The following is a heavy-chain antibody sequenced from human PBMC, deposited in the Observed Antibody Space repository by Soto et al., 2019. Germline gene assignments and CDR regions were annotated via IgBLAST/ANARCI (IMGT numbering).Heavy chain of an antibody. V-gene: IGHV3-73*02. J-gene: IGHJ4*02. CDR3: ARGPGGYYDSSGYPSHYFDY. CDR1: GFTFSGSA. Sequence: EVQLVESGGGLVQPGGSLKLSCAASGFTFSGSAMHWVRQASGKGLEWVGRIRSKANSYATAYAASVKGRFTVSRDNAKNSLYLQMNSLRAEDTAVYYCARGPGGYYDSSGYPSHYFDYWGQGTLVTVSS. CDR2: IRSKANSYAT. D-gene: IGHD3-22*01.